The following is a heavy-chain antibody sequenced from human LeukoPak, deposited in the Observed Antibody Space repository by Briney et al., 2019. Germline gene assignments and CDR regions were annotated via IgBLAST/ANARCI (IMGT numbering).Heavy chain of an antibody. CDR1: GFTFSSYA. J-gene: IGHJ4*02. CDR3: ARVDSSSWYLGY. V-gene: IGHV3-30*04. CDR2: ISYDGSNK. Sequence: GGSLRLSCAASGFTFSSYAMHWVRQAPGKGLEWVAVISYDGSNKYYADSVKGRYTISRDNSKNTLYLQMNSLRAEDTAVYYCARVDSSSWYLGYWGQGTLVTASS. D-gene: IGHD6-13*01.